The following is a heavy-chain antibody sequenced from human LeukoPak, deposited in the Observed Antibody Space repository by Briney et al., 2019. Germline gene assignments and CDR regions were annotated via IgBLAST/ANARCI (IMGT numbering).Heavy chain of an antibody. CDR2: IIPIFGTA. CDR1: GGTFSSYA. CDR3: ASERLGYCSGGSCSKRAYGMDV. Sequence: SVTVSCKASGGTFSSYAISWVRQAPGQGLEWMGGIIPIFGTANYAQKFQGRVTITADESTSTAYMELSSLRSEDTAVYYCASERLGYCSGGSCSKRAYGMDVWGKGTTVTVSS. D-gene: IGHD2-15*01. J-gene: IGHJ6*04. V-gene: IGHV1-69*13.